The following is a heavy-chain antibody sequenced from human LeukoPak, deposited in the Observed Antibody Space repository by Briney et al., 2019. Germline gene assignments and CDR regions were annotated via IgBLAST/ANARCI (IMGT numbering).Heavy chain of an antibody. V-gene: IGHV3-48*03. CDR1: GFTFSSYE. D-gene: IGHD7-27*01. CDR2: ISSSGSTI. CDR3: ARRRTGDFDY. Sequence: GGSLRVSCAASGFTFSSYEMNRVRQAPGKGLEWVSYISSSGSTIYYADSVKGRFTISRDNAKNSLYLQMNSLRAEDTAVYYCARRRTGDFDYWGQGTLVTVSS. J-gene: IGHJ4*02.